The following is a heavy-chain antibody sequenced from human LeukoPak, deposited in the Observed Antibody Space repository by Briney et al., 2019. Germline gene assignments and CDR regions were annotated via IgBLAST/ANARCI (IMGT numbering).Heavy chain of an antibody. CDR1: GFTFDDYA. CDR2: ISWNSGSI. CDR3: AKDFRCSSTSCYVFDY. D-gene: IGHD2-2*01. J-gene: IGHJ4*02. Sequence: GGSLRLSCAASGFTFDDYAMHWVRQAPGKGLERVSGISWNSGSIGYADSVKGRFTISRDNAKNSLYLQMNSLRAEDTALYYCAKDFRCSSTSCYVFDYWGQGTLVTVSS. V-gene: IGHV3-9*01.